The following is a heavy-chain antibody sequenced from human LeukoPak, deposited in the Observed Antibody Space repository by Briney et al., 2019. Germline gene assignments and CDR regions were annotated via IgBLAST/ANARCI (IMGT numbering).Heavy chain of an antibody. D-gene: IGHD6-19*01. CDR1: GFTFSSYG. CDR3: ARDQGAVAPQGAFDI. V-gene: IGHV3-33*08. J-gene: IGHJ3*02. Sequence: GGSLRLSCAASGFTFSSYGMHWVRQAPGKGLEWVAVIWYDGSNKYYADSVKGRFTISRDNSKNTLYLQMNSLRAEDTAVYYCARDQGAVAPQGAFDIWGQGTMVTVSS. CDR2: IWYDGSNK.